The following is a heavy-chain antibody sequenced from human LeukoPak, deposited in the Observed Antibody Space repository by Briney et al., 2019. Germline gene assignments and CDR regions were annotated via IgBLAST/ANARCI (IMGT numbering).Heavy chain of an antibody. Sequence: GGSLRLSCAASGFTFSSYAMTWVRQAPGKGLEWVSLISASGGSTYYADSVKGRFTISRDDSKSTLYLQMNSLRAEDTAVYYCVTDSLVANYWGQGTLVTVSS. V-gene: IGHV3-23*01. CDR3: VTDSLVANY. CDR1: GFTFSSYA. D-gene: IGHD2-8*02. CDR2: ISASGGST. J-gene: IGHJ4*02.